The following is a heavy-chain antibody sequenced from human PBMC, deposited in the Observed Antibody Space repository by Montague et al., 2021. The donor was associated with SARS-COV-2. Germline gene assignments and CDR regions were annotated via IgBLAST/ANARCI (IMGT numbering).Heavy chain of an antibody. D-gene: IGHD6-19*01. CDR2: TYYRSKWYS. CDR1: EDXVASNSGA. J-gene: IGHJ4*02. Sequence: CAISEDXVASNSGAWGWIRQSPSRGLEWLGGTYYRSKWYSDYAPXVRGRLTVNPDASKNEFSLELNYVTPEDTAVYYCVRYSGWFYFDFWGQGTLVTVSS. V-gene: IGHV6-1*01. CDR3: VRYSGWFYFDF.